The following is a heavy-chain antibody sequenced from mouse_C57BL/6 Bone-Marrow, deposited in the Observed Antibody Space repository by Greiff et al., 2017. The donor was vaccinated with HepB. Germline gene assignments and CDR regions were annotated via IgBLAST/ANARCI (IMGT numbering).Heavy chain of an antibody. CDR3: ARGVYYGSSSYFDY. V-gene: IGHV3-6*01. CDR1: GYSITSGYY. CDR2: ISYDGSN. D-gene: IGHD1-1*01. J-gene: IGHJ2*01. Sequence: EVKLMESGPGLVKPSQSLSLTCSVTGYSITSGYYWNWIRQFPGNKLEWMGYISYDGSNNYNPSLKNRISITRDTSKNQLFLKLNSVTTEDTATYYCARGVYYGSSSYFDYWGQGTTLTVSS.